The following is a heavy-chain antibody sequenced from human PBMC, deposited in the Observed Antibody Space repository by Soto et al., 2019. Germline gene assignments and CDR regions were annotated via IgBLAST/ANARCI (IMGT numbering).Heavy chain of an antibody. CDR1: GFTFYDYA. CDR2: ISWNSGSI. Sequence: GGSLRLSCAASGFTFYDYAMHWVRQAPGKGLEWVSGISWNSGSIGYADSVKGRFTISRDNAKNSLYLQMNSLRAEDTALYYCAKGPTYYDILTGYSAAFDIWGQGTMVTVSS. CDR3: AKGPTYYDILTGYSAAFDI. D-gene: IGHD3-9*01. V-gene: IGHV3-9*01. J-gene: IGHJ3*02.